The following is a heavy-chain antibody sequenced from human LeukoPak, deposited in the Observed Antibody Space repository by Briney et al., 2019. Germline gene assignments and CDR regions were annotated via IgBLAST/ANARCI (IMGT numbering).Heavy chain of an antibody. CDR1: GYSFTSYW. D-gene: IGHD5-24*01. V-gene: IGHV5-51*01. Sequence: GASLKISFKGSGYSFTSYWIGWGRPMPGKGLEWMGIIYPGDSDTRYSPSFQGQVTISADKSISTAYLQWSSLKASDTAMYYCARQVEMATILDYWGQGTLVTVSS. CDR2: IYPGDSDT. CDR3: ARQVEMATILDY. J-gene: IGHJ4*02.